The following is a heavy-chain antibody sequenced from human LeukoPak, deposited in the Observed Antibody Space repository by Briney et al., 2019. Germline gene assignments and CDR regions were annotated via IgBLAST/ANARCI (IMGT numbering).Heavy chain of an antibody. CDR1: GFSFNTYG. CDR3: ATGSGYYYSH. CDR2: TYGNGDNR. Sequence: PGGSLRLSCTASGFSFNTYGMHWVRQVPGKGLEWLAVTYGNGDNRYYADSVKARFTISRDNGRKTKYLQMNNLRDEDTAVYYCATGSGYYYSHWGQGILVTVSS. D-gene: IGHD3-22*01. J-gene: IGHJ4*02. V-gene: IGHV3-33*01.